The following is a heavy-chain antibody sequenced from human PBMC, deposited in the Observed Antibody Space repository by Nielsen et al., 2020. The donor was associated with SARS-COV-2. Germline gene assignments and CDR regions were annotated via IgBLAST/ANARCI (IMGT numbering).Heavy chain of an antibody. CDR2: IRSKAYGGTT. Sequence: GESLKISCAASGFTFSSYSMSWFRQAPGKGLEWVGFIRSKAYGGTTEYAASVKGRFTISRDDSKSIAYLQMNSLKTEDTAVYYCTRAGPITMIVVPPDYWGQGTLVTVSS. V-gene: IGHV3-49*03. J-gene: IGHJ4*02. CDR1: GFTFSSYS. D-gene: IGHD3-22*01. CDR3: TRAGPITMIVVPPDY.